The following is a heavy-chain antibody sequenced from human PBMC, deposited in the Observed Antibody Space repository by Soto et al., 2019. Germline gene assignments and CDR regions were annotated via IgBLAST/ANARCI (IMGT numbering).Heavy chain of an antibody. CDR1: GFTLSDHY. V-gene: IGHV3-72*01. D-gene: IGHD5-12*01. CDR2: SRDKAQGYST. CDR3: ARLRAQYSAYDTKWGPGDY. J-gene: IGHJ4*02. Sequence: GSLRLSCTGSGFTLSDHYIDWVRQAPGKGLEWVGRSRDKAQGYSTTYAASLKGRFTTSRDESKKSVYLQMNSLKASDTAMYYCARLRAQYSAYDTKWGPGDYWGQGTLVTVSS.